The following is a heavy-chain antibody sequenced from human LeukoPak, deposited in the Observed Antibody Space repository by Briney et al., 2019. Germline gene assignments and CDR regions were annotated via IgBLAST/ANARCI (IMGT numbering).Heavy chain of an antibody. J-gene: IGHJ6*03. CDR2: MNPNSGNT. Sequence: ASVKVSCKASGYTFTSYDINWVRQATGQGLEWMGWMNPNSGNTGYAQKFQGRVTITRNTSISTAYMELSSLRSEDTAVYYCARGGYCSSTSCRYYYYYYMDVWGKGTTVTVSS. CDR3: ARGGYCSSTSCRYYYYYYMDV. V-gene: IGHV1-8*03. D-gene: IGHD2-2*01. CDR1: GYTFTSYD.